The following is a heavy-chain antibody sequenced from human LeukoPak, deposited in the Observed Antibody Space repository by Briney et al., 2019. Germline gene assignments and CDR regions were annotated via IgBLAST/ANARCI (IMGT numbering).Heavy chain of an antibody. D-gene: IGHD2-8*01. V-gene: IGHV4-30-2*01. CDR1: GGSISSGGYS. CDR2: IYHSGST. CDR3: ARGENGAAFDI. J-gene: IGHJ3*02. Sequence: ASQTPSLTCAVSGGSISSGGYSWSWIRQPPGKGLEWIGYIYHSGSTYYNPSLKSRVTISIDRSKNQFSLKLSSVTAADTAAYYCARGENGAAFDIWGQGTMVTVSS.